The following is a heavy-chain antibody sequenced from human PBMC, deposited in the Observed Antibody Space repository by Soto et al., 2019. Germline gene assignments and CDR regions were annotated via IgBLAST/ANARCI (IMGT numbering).Heavy chain of an antibody. CDR1: GWSLSGHY. CDR2: INHSGST. V-gene: IGHV4-34*01. CDR3: ARDKITGPVDY. D-gene: IGHD2-8*02. Sequence: QVQLQQWGAGLLKPSETLSLTCAVYGWSLSGHYWTWIRQPPGTGLEWIGEINHSGSTNYNPSLKSRVTIAVDTSKNQFSLKRTSVAAADTAVYYCARDKITGPVDYWCQGTLVTVSS. J-gene: IGHJ4*02.